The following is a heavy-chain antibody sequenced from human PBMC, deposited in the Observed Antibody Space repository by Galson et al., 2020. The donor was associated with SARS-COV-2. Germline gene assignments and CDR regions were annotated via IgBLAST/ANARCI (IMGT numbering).Heavy chain of an antibody. CDR2: FDPEDGET. D-gene: IGHD3-10*01. V-gene: IGHV1-24*01. Sequence: ASVKVSCKVSGYTLTELSMHWVRQAPGKGLEWMGGFDPEDGETIYAQKFQGRVTMTEDTSTDTAYMELSSLRSEDTAVYYCATGPLSFRELSYWFDPWGQGTLVTVSS. CDR1: GYTLTELS. CDR3: ATGPLSFRELSYWFDP. J-gene: IGHJ5*02.